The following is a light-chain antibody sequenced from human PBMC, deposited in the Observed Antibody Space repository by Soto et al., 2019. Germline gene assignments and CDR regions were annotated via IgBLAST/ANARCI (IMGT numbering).Light chain of an antibody. J-gene: IGLJ3*02. V-gene: IGLV6-57*04. CDR2: EYN. CDR1: SGSIASNY. Sequence: NFMLTQPHSVSESPGKTVTISCTRSSGSIASNYVQWYQQRPGSAPTTVIYEYNQRPSGVPDRFSGSIDSSSNSASLTISGLKTEDEADYYCQSYDSNNQVFGGGTKVTVL. CDR3: QSYDSNNQV.